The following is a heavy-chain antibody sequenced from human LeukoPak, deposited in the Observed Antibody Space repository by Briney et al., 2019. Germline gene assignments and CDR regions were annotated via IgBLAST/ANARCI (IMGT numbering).Heavy chain of an antibody. CDR2: IYYSGST. V-gene: IGHV4-59*08. CDR1: GGSISSYY. Sequence: SETLSLTCTVSGGSISSYYWSWIRQPPGTGLEWIGYIYYSGSTNYNPSLKSRVTISVDTSKYHLSLKLSSVTAADTAVYYCARHGGGSGWYVGNWFDPWGQGTLVTVSS. J-gene: IGHJ5*02. D-gene: IGHD6-19*01. CDR3: ARHGGGSGWYVGNWFDP.